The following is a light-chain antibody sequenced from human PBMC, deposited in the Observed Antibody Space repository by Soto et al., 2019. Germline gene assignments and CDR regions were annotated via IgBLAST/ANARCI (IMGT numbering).Light chain of an antibody. CDR1: SSDVGGYNY. V-gene: IGLV2-11*01. J-gene: IGLJ1*01. Sequence: QSVLTQPRSVSGSPGQSVTISCTGTSSDVGGYNYVSWYQQHPGKAPKLMIYDVSKRPSGVPDRFSGSKSGNTASLTISGLQGEDEADYYCSAYAGSYTFFGTGTKLTVL. CDR3: SAYAGSYTF. CDR2: DVS.